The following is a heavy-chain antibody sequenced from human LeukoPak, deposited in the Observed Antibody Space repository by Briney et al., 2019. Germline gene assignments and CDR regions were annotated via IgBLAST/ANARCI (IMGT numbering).Heavy chain of an antibody. V-gene: IGHV3-74*01. CDR1: GFTFSIYW. CDR3: ERTRSSWYYFDY. D-gene: IGHD6-13*01. J-gene: IGHJ4*02. CDR2: INSDVRIT. Sequence: GGSLRLSCAACGFTFSIYWIYWVRQAPGKGRLWVSRINSDVRITYYADSVKSRFTISTDKAKNTLYLQMNTLRAQNTPVYFSERTRSSWYYFDYWGRGNLVSVSS.